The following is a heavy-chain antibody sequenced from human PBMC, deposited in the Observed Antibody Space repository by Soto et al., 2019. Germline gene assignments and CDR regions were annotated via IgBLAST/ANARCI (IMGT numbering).Heavy chain of an antibody. CDR1: GFTFSSYG. V-gene: IGHV3-33*01. CDR2: IWYDGSNK. CDR3: AREYSLAVVAHGY. D-gene: IGHD3-22*01. Sequence: GGSLRLSCAASGFTFSSYGMHWVRQAPGKGLEWVAVIWYDGSNKYYADSVKGRFTISRDNSKNTLYLQMNSLRAEDTSVYYCAREYSLAVVAHGYWGQRTLVTVSS. J-gene: IGHJ4*02.